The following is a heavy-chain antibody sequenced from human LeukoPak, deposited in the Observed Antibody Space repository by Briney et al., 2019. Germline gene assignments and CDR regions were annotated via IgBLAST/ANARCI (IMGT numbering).Heavy chain of an antibody. CDR1: EFTFSSYW. D-gene: IGHD3-9*01. Sequence: GGSLRLSCAASEFTFSSYWMSWVRQAPGKGLEWVANIKQDGSEKYYVDSVKGRFTISRDNAKNSLYLQMNSLRAKDTAVYYCARDNILTGYSYFDYWGQGTLVTVSS. V-gene: IGHV3-7*01. CDR3: ARDNILTGYSYFDY. J-gene: IGHJ4*02. CDR2: IKQDGSEK.